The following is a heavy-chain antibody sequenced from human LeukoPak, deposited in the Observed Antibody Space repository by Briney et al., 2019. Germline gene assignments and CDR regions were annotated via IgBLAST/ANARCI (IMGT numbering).Heavy chain of an antibody. CDR3: ARDLDSSGGSSGY. V-gene: IGHV3-21*01. D-gene: IGHD3-22*01. J-gene: IGHJ4*02. CDR2: ISSSSSYI. CDR1: GFTFSSYS. Sequence: GGSLRLSCAASGFTFSSYSMNWVRQAPGKGLEWVSSISSSSSYIYYADSVKGRFTISRDNAKNSLYLQMNSLRAEDTAVYYCARDLDSSGGSSGYWGQGTLVTVSS.